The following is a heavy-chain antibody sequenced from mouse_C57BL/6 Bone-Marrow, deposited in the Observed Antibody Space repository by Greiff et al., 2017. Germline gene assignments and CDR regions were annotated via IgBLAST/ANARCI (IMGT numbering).Heavy chain of an antibody. CDR3: TTHSSGPWFAY. Sequence: VQLQQSGAELVRPGASVKLSCTASGFNIKDDYMHWVKQRTEQGLEWIGWIDPENGDTEYASKFQGKATITADTSSNTAYLQLSSLTSEDTAVYYCTTHSSGPWFAYWGQGTLVTVSA. V-gene: IGHV14-4*01. CDR2: IDPENGDT. CDR1: GFNIKDDY. J-gene: IGHJ3*01. D-gene: IGHD3-2*02.